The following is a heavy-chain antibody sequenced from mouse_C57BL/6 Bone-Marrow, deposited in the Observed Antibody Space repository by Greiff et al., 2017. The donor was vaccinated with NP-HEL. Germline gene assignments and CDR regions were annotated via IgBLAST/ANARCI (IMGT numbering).Heavy chain of an antibody. D-gene: IGHD2-5*01. CDR1: GYTFTSYW. J-gene: IGHJ1*03. CDR2: IDPNSGGT. Sequence: VQLRQPGAELVKPGASVKLSCKAFGYTFTSYWMHWVKQRPGRGLEWIGRIDPNSGGTKYNEKFKSKATLTVDKPSSTAYMQLSSLTSEDSAVYYCAKDYSNLDWYFDVWGTGTTVTVSS. V-gene: IGHV1-72*01. CDR3: AKDYSNLDWYFDV.